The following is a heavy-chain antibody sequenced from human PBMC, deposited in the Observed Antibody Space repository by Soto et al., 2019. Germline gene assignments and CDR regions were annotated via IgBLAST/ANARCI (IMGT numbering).Heavy chain of an antibody. CDR1: GFTFSSYS. CDR3: ARGYSSFYS. V-gene: IGHV3-48*01. CDR2: ISSGSTTI. Sequence: GGSLRLSCAASGFTFSSYSIHWVRQAPGKGLEWVSYISSGSTTIYYADSVRGRFTISRDNAKNSLYLQMNSLRAEDTAVYYCARGYSSFYSCGQGTLVTVSS. J-gene: IGHJ4*02. D-gene: IGHD6-13*01.